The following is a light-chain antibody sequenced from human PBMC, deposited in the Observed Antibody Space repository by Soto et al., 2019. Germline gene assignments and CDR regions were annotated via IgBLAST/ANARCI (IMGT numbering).Light chain of an antibody. Sequence: EIVLTQSPATLSSFPGDRVTLSCRASQAVNTRLAWYQHKPGQAPRLLIYLASNRAAGVPARFSGSGSGTDLTLTISDVEPEDFAVYYCHQSQSWPRQFRQGHKVDIK. V-gene: IGKV3-11*01. CDR2: LAS. CDR3: HQSQSWPRQ. CDR1: QAVNTR. J-gene: IGKJ1*01.